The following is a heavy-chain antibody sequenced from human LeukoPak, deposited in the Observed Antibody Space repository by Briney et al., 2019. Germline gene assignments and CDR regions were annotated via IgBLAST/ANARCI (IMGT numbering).Heavy chain of an antibody. CDR3: ARDCSGGSCQVRDY. J-gene: IGHJ4*02. Sequence: PGGSLRFSCAASGFTFDDYGMSWVRQAPGKGLEWVSGINWNGGSTGYADSVKGRFTISRDNAKNSLYLQMNSLRAEDTALYYCARDCSGGSCQVRDYWGQGTLVTVSS. V-gene: IGHV3-20*04. CDR1: GFTFDDYG. D-gene: IGHD2-15*01. CDR2: INWNGGST.